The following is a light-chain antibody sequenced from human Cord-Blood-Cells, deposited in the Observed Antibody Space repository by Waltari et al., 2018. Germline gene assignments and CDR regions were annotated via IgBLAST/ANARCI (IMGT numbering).Light chain of an antibody. CDR3: QQSYSTPPIT. CDR1: QSISSY. J-gene: IGKJ5*01. CDR2: AAS. V-gene: IGKV1-39*01. Sequence: DIQMTQSPSSLSASVGDSVTITCPASQSISSYVNWYQQKPGKAPKLLIYAASSLQSGVPSRFSGSGSGTDFTLTISSLQPEDFATYYWQQSYSTPPITFGQGTRLEIK.